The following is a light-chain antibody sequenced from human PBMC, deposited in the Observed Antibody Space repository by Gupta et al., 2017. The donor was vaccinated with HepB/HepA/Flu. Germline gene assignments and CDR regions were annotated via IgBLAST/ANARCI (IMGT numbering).Light chain of an antibody. CDR2: GIS. J-gene: IGKJ2*01. CDR1: QSVSNN. Sequence: EIVMIQSPPTLSVSPGETATLSCRASQSVSNNLAWYKKKPGQAPRLLIYGISTRDTGITARFSGSGYGKDFSLTISSRQPEDSALYYCQQNNNWPPDTFGQGTKVEIK. CDR3: QQNNNWPPDT. V-gene: IGKV3-15*01.